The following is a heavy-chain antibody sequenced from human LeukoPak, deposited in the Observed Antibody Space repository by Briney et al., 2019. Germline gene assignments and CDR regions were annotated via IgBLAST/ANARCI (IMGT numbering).Heavy chain of an antibody. CDR3: ARDSITIFCSDY. CDR1: GFTFSSYA. D-gene: IGHD3-9*01. CDR2: IKEDGSTK. J-gene: IGHJ4*02. Sequence: PGGSLRLSCAASGFTFSSYAMSWVRQAPGKGLEWVAKIKEDGSTKYYVDSVRGRFTISRDNAKNSLYLQMNSLRVEDTAVYYCARDSITIFCSDYWGQGTLVTVSS. V-gene: IGHV3-7*01.